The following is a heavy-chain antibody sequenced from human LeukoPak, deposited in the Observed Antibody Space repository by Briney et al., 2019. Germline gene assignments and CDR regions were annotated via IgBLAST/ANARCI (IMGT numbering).Heavy chain of an antibody. Sequence: SQTLSLTCAISGDSVSSSSAAWNWIRQSPSRGLEWLGRTYYRSKWYNDYAVSVKSRITINPDTSKNQFSLQLNSVTPEDTAVYYCARSTTVTPDGAFDIWGQGTMVTVSS. J-gene: IGHJ3*02. CDR2: TYYRSKWYN. CDR3: ARSTTVTPDGAFDI. D-gene: IGHD4-17*01. V-gene: IGHV6-1*01. CDR1: GDSVSSSSAA.